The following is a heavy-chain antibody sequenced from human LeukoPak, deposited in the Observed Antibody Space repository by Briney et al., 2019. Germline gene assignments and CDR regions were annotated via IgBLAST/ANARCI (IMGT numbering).Heavy chain of an antibody. D-gene: IGHD4-17*01. V-gene: IGHV1-69*13. CDR1: GGTFSSYA. CDR3: ARLEITTVTTSDY. Sequence: SVKVSCKASGGTFSSYAISWVRQAPGQGLEWMGRIIPIFGTANYAQKFQGRVTITADESTSTAYMELSSLRSEDTAVYYCARLEITTVTTSDYWGQGTLVTVSS. CDR2: IIPIFGTA. J-gene: IGHJ4*02.